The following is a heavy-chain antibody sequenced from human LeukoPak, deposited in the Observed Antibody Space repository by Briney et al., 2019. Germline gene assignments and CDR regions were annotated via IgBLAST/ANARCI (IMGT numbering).Heavy chain of an antibody. J-gene: IGHJ6*03. Sequence: GGSLRLSCAASGFTFSDYYMSWIRQAPGKGLEWVSYISSSGSTIYYADSVKGRFTISRDNAKNSLYLQMNSLRAEDTAVYYCARSSTSDFWSGYYYYYYMDVWGKGTTVTVSS. CDR2: ISSSGSTI. D-gene: IGHD3-3*01. CDR1: GFTFSDYY. V-gene: IGHV3-11*04. CDR3: ARSSTSDFWSGYYYYYYMDV.